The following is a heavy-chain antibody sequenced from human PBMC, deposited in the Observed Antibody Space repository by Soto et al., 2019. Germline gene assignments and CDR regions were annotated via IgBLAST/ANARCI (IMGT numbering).Heavy chain of an antibody. CDR3: ARGADFGSGSYPLY. CDR1: GGSISSGNW. J-gene: IGHJ4*02. D-gene: IGHD3-10*01. Sequence: QVQLQESGPGLVKPSGTLSLTCAVSGGSISSGNWWSWVRQPPGKGLEWIGEIYHSGSTNYNPSLKSRVTISVDKSNNKFSLHLCSVTAADTAVYYCARGADFGSGSYPLYWGQGTLVTVSS. V-gene: IGHV4-4*02. CDR2: IYHSGST.